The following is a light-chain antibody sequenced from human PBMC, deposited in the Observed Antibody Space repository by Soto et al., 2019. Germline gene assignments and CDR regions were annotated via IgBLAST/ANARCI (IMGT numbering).Light chain of an antibody. J-gene: IGLJ1*01. CDR2: GNS. Sequence: QSVLTQPPSVSGAPGQRVTISCTGSSSNIGAGYDVHWYQQLPGTAPKLLIYGNSNRPSGVPDRFSGSKSGTSASLAITGLQAEDEADYYCQFYDSSLSGVFGTGTQLTVL. CDR1: SSNIGAGYD. CDR3: QFYDSSLSGV. V-gene: IGLV1-40*01.